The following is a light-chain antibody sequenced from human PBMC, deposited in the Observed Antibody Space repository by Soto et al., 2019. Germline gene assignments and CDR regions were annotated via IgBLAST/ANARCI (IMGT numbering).Light chain of an antibody. J-gene: IGKJ5*01. CDR3: QQHSNWPIT. Sequence: IVFIPSPATRSLSSGARATPSRMARASVSSYLAWYQQNPRQAPRLLIYDASNRATGIPDRFSGSGSGTDFTLTISTLQTEDLAVYYCQQHSNWPITFGQGTRLEIK. CDR2: DAS. V-gene: IGKV3-11*01. CDR1: ASVSSY.